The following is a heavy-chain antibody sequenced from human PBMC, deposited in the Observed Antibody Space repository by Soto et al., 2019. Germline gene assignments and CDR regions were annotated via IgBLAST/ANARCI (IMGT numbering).Heavy chain of an antibody. CDR3: ARGGFSSSWRFDY. V-gene: IGHV1-69*01. Sequence: QVQLVQSGAEVKKPGSTVKVSYKASGGTFNSYAISWVRQAPGQGLEWVGGIFPFINTANYAQKFQDRVTITADESTSTAYMEMSSLRSEDTAVYYCARGGFSSSWRFDYWGQGTLVTVSS. CDR1: GGTFNSYA. CDR2: IFPFINTA. J-gene: IGHJ4*02. D-gene: IGHD6-6*01.